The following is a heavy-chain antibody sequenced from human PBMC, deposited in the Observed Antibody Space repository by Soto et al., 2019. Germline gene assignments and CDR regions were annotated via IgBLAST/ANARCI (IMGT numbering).Heavy chain of an antibody. CDR3: TRGSYYDSSGYPY. Sequence: GSLRLSCTASGFTFGDYAMSWVRQAPGKGLEWVGFIRSKAYGGTTEYAASVKGRFTISRDDSKSIAYLQMNSLKTEDTAVYYCTRGSYYDSSGYPYWGQGTLVTVSS. CDR1: GFTFGDYA. D-gene: IGHD3-22*01. CDR2: IRSKAYGGTT. V-gene: IGHV3-49*04. J-gene: IGHJ4*02.